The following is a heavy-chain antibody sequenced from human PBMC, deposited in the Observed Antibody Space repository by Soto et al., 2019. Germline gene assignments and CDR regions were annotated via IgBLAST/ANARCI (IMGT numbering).Heavy chain of an antibody. J-gene: IGHJ4*02. CDR3: ERESEH. V-gene: IGHV3-23*01. CDR2: ITGSAGGT. Sequence: GGSLRLSCAASGFTFSNYAMSWVCQSPGKGLEWVSTITGSAGGTYYADSMKGRFTISRDNSKSTLYLQMYSLRVEDTAVYYCERESEHWGQGTLVTVSS. CDR1: GFTFSNYA. D-gene: IGHD1-1*01.